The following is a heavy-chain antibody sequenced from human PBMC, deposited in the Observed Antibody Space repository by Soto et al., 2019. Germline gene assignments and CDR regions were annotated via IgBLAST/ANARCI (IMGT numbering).Heavy chain of an antibody. CDR3: ARDLSAYSSSWAGMDV. CDR2: ISSSGSTI. CDR1: GFTFSSYE. J-gene: IGHJ6*02. Sequence: GGSLRLSCAASGFTFSSYEMNWVRQAPGKGLEWGSYISSSGSTIYYADSVKGRFTISRDNAKNSLYLQMNSLRAEDTAVYYCARDLSAYSSSWAGMDVWGQGTTVTVSS. V-gene: IGHV3-48*03. D-gene: IGHD6-13*01.